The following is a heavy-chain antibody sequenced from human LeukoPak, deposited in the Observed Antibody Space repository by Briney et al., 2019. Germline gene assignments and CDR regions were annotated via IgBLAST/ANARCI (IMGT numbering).Heavy chain of an antibody. V-gene: IGHV4-30-4*01. CDR2: IYYSGST. CDR3: ACRTYYYDSSGYSPYYYGMDV. J-gene: IGHJ6*02. CDR1: GGSISSGDYY. Sequence: SQTLSLTCTVSGGSISSGDYYWSWIRQPPGKGLEWIGYIYYSGSTYYNPSLKSRVTISVDTSKNQFSLKLSSVTAADTAVYYCACRTYYYDSSGYSPYYYGMDVWGQGTTVTVSS. D-gene: IGHD3-22*01.